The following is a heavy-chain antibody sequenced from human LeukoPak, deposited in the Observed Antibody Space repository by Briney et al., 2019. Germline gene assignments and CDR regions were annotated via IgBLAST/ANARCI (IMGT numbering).Heavy chain of an antibody. CDR3: ARGPPMDV. CDR2: IYTSGST. Sequence: ETLSLTCTVSGGSISSYYWSWIRQPPGKGLEWIGYIYTSGSTNYNPSLKSRVTISVDTSKNQFSLKLSSVTAADTAVYYCARGPPMDVWGKGTTVTVSS. V-gene: IGHV4-4*09. J-gene: IGHJ6*03. CDR1: GGSISSYY.